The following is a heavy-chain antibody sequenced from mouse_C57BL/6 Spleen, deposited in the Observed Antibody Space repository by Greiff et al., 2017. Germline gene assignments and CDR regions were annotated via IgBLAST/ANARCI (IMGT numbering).Heavy chain of an antibody. D-gene: IGHD1-1*01. J-gene: IGHJ4*01. CDR3: ARPVVPYYAMDY. CDR2: INPNSGGT. CDR1: GYTFTDYS. Sequence: EVQLVESGPELVKPGASVKMSCKASGYTFTDYSMHWVKQSHGKSLEWIGYINPNSGGTSYNQKFKGKATLTVNKSSSTSYMELRSLTSEDSAVYYCARPVVPYYAMDYWGQGTSVTVSS. V-gene: IGHV1-22*01.